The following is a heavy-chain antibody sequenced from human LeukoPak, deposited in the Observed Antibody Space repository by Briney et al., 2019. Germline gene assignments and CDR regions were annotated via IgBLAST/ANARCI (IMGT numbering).Heavy chain of an antibody. Sequence: GGSLRLSCAASGFTFSSYGMHWVRQAPGKGLEWVAFIRYDGSNKYYADSVKGRFTISRDNSKNTLYLQMNSLRAEDTAVYYCAKDRKPVLRFLEWLHVYHYWGQGTLVTVSS. CDR2: IRYDGSNK. CDR1: GFTFSSYG. CDR3: AKDRKPVLRFLEWLHVYHY. J-gene: IGHJ4*02. V-gene: IGHV3-30*02. D-gene: IGHD3-3*01.